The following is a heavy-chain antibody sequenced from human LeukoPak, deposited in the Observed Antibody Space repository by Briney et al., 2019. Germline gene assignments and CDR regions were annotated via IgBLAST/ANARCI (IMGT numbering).Heavy chain of an antibody. V-gene: IGHV4-39*01. D-gene: IGHD1-1*01. CDR3: VRQRRYLPHVSWFDP. CDR2: IYYSGST. J-gene: IGHJ5*02. Sequence: GSLRLSCAASGFTFSRFSMNWVRQAPGKGLEWIGSIYYSGSTYYNPSLKSRVAISVDTSKNQFSLKLSSVTAADTAVYYCVRQRRYLPHVSWFDPWGQGTLVTVSS. CDR1: GFTFSRFSMN.